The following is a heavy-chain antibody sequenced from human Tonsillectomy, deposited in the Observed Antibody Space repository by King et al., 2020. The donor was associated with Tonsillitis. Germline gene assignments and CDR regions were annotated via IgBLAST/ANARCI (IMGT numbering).Heavy chain of an antibody. CDR1: GFTFSSYW. CDR2: IIGDGSRA. D-gene: IGHD4-17*01. Sequence: VQLVETGGGSVQPGGFLRLSCAASGFTFSSYWMQWVRQDPGGGLVWFSDIIGDGSRATYAASLGGRFTMSRENAENTVYSQMNTLSAEDTAVYYCARETSDVPDYGDLWTNWFDPWGQGTLVTVSS. J-gene: IGHJ5*02. CDR3: ARETSDVPDYGDLWTNWFDP. V-gene: IGHV3-74*03.